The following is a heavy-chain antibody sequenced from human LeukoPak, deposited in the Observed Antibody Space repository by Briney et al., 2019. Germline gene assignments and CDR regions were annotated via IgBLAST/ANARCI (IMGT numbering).Heavy chain of an antibody. Sequence: WVRQPPGKGLEWIGSIYYSGSTYYNPSLKSRVTISVDTSKNQFSLKLSSVTAADTAVYYCARVCSSTSCYMRIDPWGQGTLVTVSS. V-gene: IGHV4-39*01. CDR3: ARVCSSTSCYMRIDP. CDR2: IYYSGST. D-gene: IGHD2-2*02. J-gene: IGHJ5*02.